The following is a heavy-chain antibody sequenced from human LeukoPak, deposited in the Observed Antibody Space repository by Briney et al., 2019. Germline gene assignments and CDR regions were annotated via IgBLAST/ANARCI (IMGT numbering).Heavy chain of an antibody. D-gene: IGHD3-22*01. V-gene: IGHV1-24*01. Sequence: ASVKVSCKVSGSTLTESSIHWVRQAPGEGLEWVGGFDPEVGGTIYAQKVQGRVTMTEDTSTDTAYMDLSSIRSEDTAVYFCTTAYDTSGYGPFDLWGQGTLVTVSS. J-gene: IGHJ3*01. CDR3: TTAYDTSGYGPFDL. CDR2: FDPEVGGT. CDR1: GSTLTESS.